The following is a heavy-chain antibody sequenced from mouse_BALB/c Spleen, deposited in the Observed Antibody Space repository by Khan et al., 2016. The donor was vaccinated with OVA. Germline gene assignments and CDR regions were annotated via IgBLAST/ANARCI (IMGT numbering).Heavy chain of an antibody. J-gene: IGHJ3*01. CDR2: VSTGGGYT. Sequence: EVELVESGGDLVKPVGSLKLSCAASGFTFSTYGMSWVRQTPDKRLEWVATVSTGGGYTYYPDSVKGRFTISRDNAKNTLYLQMSGLKSEDTAMFYCTRLAYYYDSEGFAYWGQGTLVTVSA. CDR1: GFTFSTYG. V-gene: IGHV5-6*01. CDR3: TRLAYYYDSEGFAY. D-gene: IGHD1-1*01.